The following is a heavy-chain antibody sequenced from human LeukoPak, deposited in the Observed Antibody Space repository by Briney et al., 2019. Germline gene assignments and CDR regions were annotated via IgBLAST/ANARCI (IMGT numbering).Heavy chain of an antibody. CDR1: GYSFTSYS. Sequence: GESLKISCKGSGYSFTSYSIGWVRQLPGKGLAWMGIIYPGDSDTRYSPSFQGQVTMSADKSITTAYLQWTSLKVSDTALYYCQKTAYEVLTGTPSSVRKNWFDSWGQGTLVTVSS. D-gene: IGHD3-9*01. V-gene: IGHV5-51*01. CDR2: IYPGDSDT. J-gene: IGHJ5*01. CDR3: QKTAYEVLTGTPSSVRKNWFDS.